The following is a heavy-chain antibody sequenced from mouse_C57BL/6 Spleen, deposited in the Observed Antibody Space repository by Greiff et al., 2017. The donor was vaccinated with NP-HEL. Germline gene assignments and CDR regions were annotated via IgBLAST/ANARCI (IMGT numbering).Heavy chain of an antibody. V-gene: IGHV5-6*01. CDR2: ISSGGSYT. D-gene: IGHD4-1*01. Sequence: EVQGVESGGDLVQPGGSLKLSCAASGFTFSSYGMSWVRQTPDKRLEWVATISSGGSYTYYPDSVKGRFTISRDNAKNTLYLQMSSLKSEDTAMYYCATQLTGTSYYAMDYWGQGTSVTVSS. CDR3: ATQLTGTSYYAMDY. J-gene: IGHJ4*01. CDR1: GFTFSSYG.